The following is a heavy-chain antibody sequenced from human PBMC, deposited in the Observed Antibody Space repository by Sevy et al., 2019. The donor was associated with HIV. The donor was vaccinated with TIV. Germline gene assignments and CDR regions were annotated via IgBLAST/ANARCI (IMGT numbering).Heavy chain of an antibody. Sequence: GGSLRLSCAASVFTFSSYAMSWVRQPPGGGLEWVSTISGSGGSTYYADSVKGRFTISRDNFKNTVELEMNSLRGDDTAVYYCAKAYGSGSPPFDWGQGTLVTVSS. CDR3: AKAYGSGSPPFD. CDR2: ISGSGGST. D-gene: IGHD3-10*01. J-gene: IGHJ4*02. V-gene: IGHV3-23*01. CDR1: VFTFSSYA.